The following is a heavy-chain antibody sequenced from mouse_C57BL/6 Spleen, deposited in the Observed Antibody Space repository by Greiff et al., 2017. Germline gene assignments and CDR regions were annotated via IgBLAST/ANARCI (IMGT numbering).Heavy chain of an antibody. V-gene: IGHV5-17*01. CDR3: ARELAHYFDY. D-gene: IGHD4-1*01. CDR1: GFTFSDYG. Sequence: EVMLVESGGGLVKPGGSLKLSCAASGFTFSDYGMHWVRQAPEKGLEWVAYISSGSSTIYYADTVKGRFTISRDNAKNTLFLQMTSLRSEDTAMYYCARELAHYFDYWGQGTTLTVSS. J-gene: IGHJ2*01. CDR2: ISSGSSTI.